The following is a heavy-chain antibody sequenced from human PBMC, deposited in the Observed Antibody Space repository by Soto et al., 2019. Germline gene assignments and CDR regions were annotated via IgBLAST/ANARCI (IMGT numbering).Heavy chain of an antibody. J-gene: IGHJ3*02. CDR1: GFAFSSYS. Sequence: GGSLRLSCAASGFAFSSYSMNWVRQAPGKGLEWVSSISSSSSYIYYADSVKGRFTISRDNAKNSLYLQMNSLRAEDTAVYYCARDLGYYDSSGRRSAFDIWGQGT. D-gene: IGHD3-22*01. CDR2: ISSSSSYI. CDR3: ARDLGYYDSSGRRSAFDI. V-gene: IGHV3-21*01.